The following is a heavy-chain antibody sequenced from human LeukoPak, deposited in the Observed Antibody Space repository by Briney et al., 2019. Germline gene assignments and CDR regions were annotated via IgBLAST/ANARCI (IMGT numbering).Heavy chain of an antibody. V-gene: IGHV1-2*02. D-gene: IGHD7-27*01. J-gene: IGHJ4*02. CDR1: GYTFTCYY. Sequence: ASVKVSCKASGYTFTCYYMHWVRQAPRQGLEWTGWINPNSGGTNYAQKFQGRVTMTRDTSISTAYMELSRLRSDDTAVYYCAREFANWGPGNYWGQGTLVTVSS. CDR3: AREFANWGPGNY. CDR2: INPNSGGT.